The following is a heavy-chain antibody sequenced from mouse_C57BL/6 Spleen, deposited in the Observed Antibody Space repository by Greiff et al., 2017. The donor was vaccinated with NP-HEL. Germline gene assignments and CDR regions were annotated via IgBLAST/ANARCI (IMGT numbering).Heavy chain of an antibody. Sequence: QVQLKESGTELVKPGASVKLSCKASGYTFTSYWMHWVKQRPGQGLEWIGNINPSNGGTNYNEKFKSKATLTVDKSSSTAYMQLSSLTSEDSALYYCATYDGYYFAYWGQGTLVTVSA. D-gene: IGHD2-3*01. CDR2: INPSNGGT. J-gene: IGHJ3*01. CDR3: ATYDGYYFAY. V-gene: IGHV1-53*01. CDR1: GYTFTSYW.